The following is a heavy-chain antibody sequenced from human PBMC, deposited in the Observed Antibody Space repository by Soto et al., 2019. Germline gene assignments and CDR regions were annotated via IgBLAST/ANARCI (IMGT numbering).Heavy chain of an antibody. CDR1: GGSVSSNSYS. CDR2: IYHSGST. Sequence: SETLSLTCTVSGGSVSSNSYSWGWIRQSPGKGLEWIGPIYHSGSTYYHPSLLSRVTISVDKSKNQFSLKLSSVTAADTAVYYCARVVRGNSEYYYYYVMDVWGQGTTVTVS. CDR3: ARVVRGNSEYYYYYVMDV. J-gene: IGHJ6*02. V-gene: IGHV4-39*07. D-gene: IGHD2-21*02.